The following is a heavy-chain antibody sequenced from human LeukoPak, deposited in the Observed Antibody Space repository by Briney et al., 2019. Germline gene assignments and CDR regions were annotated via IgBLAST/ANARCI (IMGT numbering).Heavy chain of an antibody. D-gene: IGHD5-18*01. CDR2: IFGSGGSP. V-gene: IGHV3-23*01. J-gene: IGHJ4*02. Sequence: GGSLRLSGEASGFTFGSHAMYWVRQAPGKGLEWVAGIFGSGGSPHYADPVKGRFTISRDNSRNTVYLQINSLRAEDTAVYYCGKTTVGYSSGQKPAWPVDYWGQGTLVTVSS. CDR3: GKTTVGYSSGQKPAWPVDY. CDR1: GFTFGSHA.